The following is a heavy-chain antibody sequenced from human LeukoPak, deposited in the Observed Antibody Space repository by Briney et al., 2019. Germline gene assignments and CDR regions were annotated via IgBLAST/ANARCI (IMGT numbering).Heavy chain of an antibody. Sequence: GGSLRLSCAASGFSLRAYDLMWVRQAPGKGLDWVSIINGGGDIMMYEDSVKGRFTISRDNSKNTFYLQMNSLRVEDTAVYYCAMRDRGYGLDIWGQGTMVTVSS. CDR2: INGGGDIM. V-gene: IGHV3-23*01. CDR3: AMRDRGYGLDI. D-gene: IGHD3-10*01. CDR1: GFSLRAYD. J-gene: IGHJ3*02.